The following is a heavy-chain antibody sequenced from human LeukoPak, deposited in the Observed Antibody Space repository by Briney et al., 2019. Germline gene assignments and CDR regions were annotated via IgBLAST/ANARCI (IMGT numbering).Heavy chain of an antibody. D-gene: IGHD3-22*01. CDR1: GYSFTSYW. Sequence: GESLKISCKGSGYSFTSYWIGWVRQMPGKGLEWMGIIYPGDSDTRYSPSFQGQVTISADKSISTAYLQWSSLKASDTAMYYCARENYYDSSGYYYVSSWGQGTLVTVSS. CDR3: ARENYYDSSGYYYVSS. CDR2: IYPGDSDT. V-gene: IGHV5-51*01. J-gene: IGHJ4*02.